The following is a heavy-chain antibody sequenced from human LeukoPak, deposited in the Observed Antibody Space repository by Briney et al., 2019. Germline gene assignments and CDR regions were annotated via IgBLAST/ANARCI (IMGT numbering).Heavy chain of an antibody. CDR3: AREISGRLGWFDP. CDR2: IKQDGSEK. Sequence: GGSLRLSCAASGFTFSSYGMSWVRQAPGKGLEWVANIKQDGSEKLYVDNVKGRFTISRDNAKNSLYLQMNSLRDEDTAVYYCAREISGRLGWFDPWGQGTLVTVYS. CDR1: GFTFSSYG. J-gene: IGHJ5*02. V-gene: IGHV3-7*01. D-gene: IGHD3-10*01.